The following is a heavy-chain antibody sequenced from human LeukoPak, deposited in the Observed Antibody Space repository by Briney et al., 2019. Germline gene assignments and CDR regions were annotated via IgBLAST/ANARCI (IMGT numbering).Heavy chain of an antibody. CDR1: GYTFTGYY. Sequence: ASVKVSCKASGYTFTGYYMHWVRQAPGQGLEWMGWINPNSGGTNYAQKFQGRVTMTRDTSIGTAYMELSRLRSDDTAVYYCARVMVRGVPAFYFDYWGQGTLVTVSS. J-gene: IGHJ4*02. V-gene: IGHV1-2*02. CDR3: ARVMVRGVPAFYFDY. CDR2: INPNSGGT. D-gene: IGHD3-10*01.